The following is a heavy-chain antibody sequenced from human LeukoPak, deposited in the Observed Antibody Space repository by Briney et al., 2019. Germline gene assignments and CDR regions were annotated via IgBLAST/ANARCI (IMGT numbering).Heavy chain of an antibody. J-gene: IGHJ4*02. CDR3: ARSTPIGDFDC. V-gene: IGHV1-2*06. D-gene: IGHD2-21*01. CDR2: INPNSGGT. CDR1: GYTFTDFY. Sequence: ASVKVSCKAPGYTFTDFYMHWVRQAPGQGLEWMGRINPNSGGTNYAQKFQGRVTMTRDTSISTAYMELSRLRSDDTAVYYCARSTPIGDFDCWGQGTLVTVSS.